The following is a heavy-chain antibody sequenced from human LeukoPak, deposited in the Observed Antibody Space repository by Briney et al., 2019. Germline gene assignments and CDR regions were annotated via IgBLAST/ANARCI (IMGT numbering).Heavy chain of an antibody. V-gene: IGHV4-4*09. CDR3: ARLSAAVHLGAFDL. Sequence: SETLSLTCAVSSVSISPYNWAWIRQPPGKGLEWIGYIHTSGSNNQYPSLKSRVTISVDKSKNHFSLRLTSVTAADTAVYYCARLSAAVHLGAFDLWGQGTMVTVSS. CDR1: SVSISPYN. D-gene: IGHD3-3*01. CDR2: IHTSGSN. J-gene: IGHJ3*01.